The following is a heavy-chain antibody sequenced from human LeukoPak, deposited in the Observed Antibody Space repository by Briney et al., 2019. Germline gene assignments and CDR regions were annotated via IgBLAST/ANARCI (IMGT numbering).Heavy chain of an antibody. J-gene: IGHJ4*02. CDR3: ARGYYYDSSGYCYPYYFDY. Sequence: GASVKVSCKASGYTFTSYGISWVRQAPGQGLEWMGWISAYNGNTNYAQKLQGRVTMTTDTSTSTAYMELRSLRSDDTAVYYCARGYYYDSSGYCYPYYFDYWGQGTLVTVSS. D-gene: IGHD3-22*01. CDR2: ISAYNGNT. CDR1: GYTFTSYG. V-gene: IGHV1-18*01.